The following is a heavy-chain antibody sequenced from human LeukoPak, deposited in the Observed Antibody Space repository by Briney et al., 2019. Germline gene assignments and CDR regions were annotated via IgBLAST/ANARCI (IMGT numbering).Heavy chain of an antibody. Sequence: GGSLRLSCAASGFTFSSYSMNWVRQAPGKGLEWASSISSSSSYIYYADSVKGRFTISRDNAKNSLYLQMNSLRAEDTAVYYCARGDYHPLSDAFDIWGQGTMVTVSS. CDR2: ISSSSSYI. J-gene: IGHJ3*02. D-gene: IGHD4-11*01. CDR1: GFTFSSYS. V-gene: IGHV3-21*01. CDR3: ARGDYHPLSDAFDI.